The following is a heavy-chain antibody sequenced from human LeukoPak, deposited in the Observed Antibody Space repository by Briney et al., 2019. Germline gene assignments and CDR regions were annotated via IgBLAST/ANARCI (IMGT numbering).Heavy chain of an antibody. D-gene: IGHD4-23*01. CDR2: IYHSGST. J-gene: IGHJ4*02. Sequence: SETLSLTCTVSGGSISSGGYYWSWIRQPPGKGLEWIGYIYHSGSTYYNPSLKSRVTISVDRSKNQFSLKLSSVTAADTAVYYCARARTAVVTDYFDYWGQGTLVTVSS. V-gene: IGHV4-30-2*01. CDR3: ARARTAVVTDYFDY. CDR1: GGSISSGGYY.